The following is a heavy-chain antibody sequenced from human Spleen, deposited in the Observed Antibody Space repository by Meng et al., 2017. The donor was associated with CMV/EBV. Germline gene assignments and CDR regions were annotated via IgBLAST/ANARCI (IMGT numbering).Heavy chain of an antibody. D-gene: IGHD2-21*02. Sequence: GESLKISCEGYGFTFSSYALGWVRQAPGKGLEWVSALSGGGGTTYYADSVKGRFTISRDNSKNTVYLQMNSLRADDTAVYYCAKGPTGGYGGDSYYFDYWGQGTLVTSPQ. CDR3: AKGPTGGYGGDSYYFDY. J-gene: IGHJ4*02. CDR1: GFTFSSYA. CDR2: LSGGGGTT. V-gene: IGHV3-23*01.